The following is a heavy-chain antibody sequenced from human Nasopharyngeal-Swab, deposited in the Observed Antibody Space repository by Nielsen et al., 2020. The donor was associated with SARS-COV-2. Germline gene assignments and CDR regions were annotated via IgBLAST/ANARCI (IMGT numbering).Heavy chain of an antibody. V-gene: IGHV3-23*01. CDR1: GFTFSIYA. CDR2: IIGNAETT. CDR3: VKDFVPDGVYGMDV. J-gene: IGHJ6*02. D-gene: IGHD2-8*01. Sequence: GESLKISCAASGFTFSIYAMNWVRQPPGKGLEWVSIIIGNAETTHYADSVKGRFTVSRDNSKNTLYLQMNSLRAEDTAVYYCVKDFVPDGVYGMDVWGQGTTVTVSS.